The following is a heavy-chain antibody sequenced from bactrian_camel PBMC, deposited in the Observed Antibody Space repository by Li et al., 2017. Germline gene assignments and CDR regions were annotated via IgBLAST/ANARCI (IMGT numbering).Heavy chain of an antibody. J-gene: IGHJ4*01. CDR3: AACSSCSGGYCDATKVQEYVY. D-gene: IGHD2*01. Sequence: LVESGGGSVQAGGSLRLSCAASGYTFSRACMGWFRQAPGKEREVVATIGDPGTTTYADSMKGRFTIDKDNDKAILYLQMNGLKPEDTAMYSCAACSSCSGGYCDATKVQEYVYLGQGTQVTVS. CDR1: GYTFSRAC. CDR2: IGDPGTT. V-gene: IGHV3S55*01.